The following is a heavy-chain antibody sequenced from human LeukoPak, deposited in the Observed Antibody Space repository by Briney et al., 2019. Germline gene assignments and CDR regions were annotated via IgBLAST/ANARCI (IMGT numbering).Heavy chain of an antibody. Sequence: PGGSLRLSCAASGFTFSSYAMSWVRQAPGKGLEWVSGISGSGGSTYYADSVKGLFTISRDNSKNTLYLEMNSLRAEDTAVYYCAKYTERAFDVWGQGTTVTVSS. CDR2: ISGSGGST. CDR1: GFTFSSYA. V-gene: IGHV3-23*01. CDR3: AKYTERAFDV. D-gene: IGHD2-2*02. J-gene: IGHJ3*01.